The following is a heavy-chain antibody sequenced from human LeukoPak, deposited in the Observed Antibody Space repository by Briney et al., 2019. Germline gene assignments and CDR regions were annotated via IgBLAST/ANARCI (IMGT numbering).Heavy chain of an antibody. CDR2: IWYDGSNK. J-gene: IGHJ4*02. D-gene: IGHD5-24*01. CDR1: GFTFSSYG. Sequence: QPGGSLRLSCAASGFTFSSYGMHWVRQAPGKGLEWVAVIWYDGSNKYCADSVKGRFTISRDNSKNTLYLQMNSLRAEDTAVYYCARDWRQDEGYFDYWGQGTLVTVSS. V-gene: IGHV3-33*08. CDR3: ARDWRQDEGYFDY.